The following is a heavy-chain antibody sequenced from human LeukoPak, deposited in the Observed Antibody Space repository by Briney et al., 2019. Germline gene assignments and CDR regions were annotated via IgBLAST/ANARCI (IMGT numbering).Heavy chain of an antibody. Sequence: GRSLRLSCAASGFTFSSYAMHWVRQAPGKGLEWVAVISYDGSNKYYADSVKGRFTISRDNPKNTLYLQMNSLRAEDTAVYYCARDQIAAAGTALYFQHWGQGTLVTVSS. CDR3: ARDQIAAAGTALYFQH. V-gene: IGHV3-30-3*01. D-gene: IGHD6-13*01. CDR1: GFTFSSYA. CDR2: ISYDGSNK. J-gene: IGHJ1*01.